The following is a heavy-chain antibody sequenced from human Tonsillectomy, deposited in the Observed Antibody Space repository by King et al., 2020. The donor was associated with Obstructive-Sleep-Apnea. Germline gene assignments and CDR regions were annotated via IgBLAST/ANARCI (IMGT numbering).Heavy chain of an antibody. Sequence: LQLQESGPGLVKPSETLSLTCTVSGGSIGSSSYYWGWIRQPPGKGLEWIGNIYYTGRTYYNPSLKSRVTISIDTSKNQFSLKLSSVTAADTAVYYCARSITPLYGDYRNYFDYWGQGTLVTVSS. J-gene: IGHJ4*02. CDR1: GGSIGSSSYY. V-gene: IGHV4-39*07. CDR2: IYYTGRT. D-gene: IGHD4-17*01. CDR3: ARSITPLYGDYRNYFDY.